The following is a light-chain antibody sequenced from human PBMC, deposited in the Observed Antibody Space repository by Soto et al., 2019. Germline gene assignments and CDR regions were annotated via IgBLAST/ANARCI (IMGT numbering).Light chain of an antibody. Sequence: QSALTQPASVSGSPGQSITISCTGTSSDVGSYNLVSWYQQHPGKAPKLVIYEVSNRPSGISSRFSGSKSGNTASLTISGLQAEDEADYYCSSYTQFSTVVFGGGTKLTVL. CDR1: SSDVGSYNL. J-gene: IGLJ3*02. CDR3: SSYTQFSTVV. CDR2: EVS. V-gene: IGLV2-14*02.